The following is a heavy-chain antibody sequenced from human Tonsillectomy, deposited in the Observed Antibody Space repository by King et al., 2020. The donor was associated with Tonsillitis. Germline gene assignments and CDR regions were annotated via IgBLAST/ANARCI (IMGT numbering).Heavy chain of an antibody. V-gene: IGHV1-18*01. CDR3: ARTNSSGWSPYFDQ. CDR2: ISTYNGNT. D-gene: IGHD6-19*01. Sequence: HVQLVQSGAEGKKPGASVKVSCKASGYTFIKYGINWVRQAPGQGLEWMGWISTYNGNTNYAQKLQDRVTMTTDTSTSTAYMELRSLSSDDTAVYYCARTNSSGWSPYFDQWGQGTLVTVSS. CDR1: GYTFIKYG. J-gene: IGHJ4*02.